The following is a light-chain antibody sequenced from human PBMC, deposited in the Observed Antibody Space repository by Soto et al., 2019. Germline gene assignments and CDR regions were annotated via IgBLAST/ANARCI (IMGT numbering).Light chain of an antibody. V-gene: IGKV3-15*01. CDR2: GAS. CDR3: QQYADWPRT. CDR1: QSVSSN. Sequence: EILLTQSPSTLSVSPGERATLSCRASQSVSSNLAWYQQKPGQAPRLLIYGASARATGIPARFSGSGSGTEFTLTISSLQSGDFEVYYCQQYADWPRTCGQGTKVDIK. J-gene: IGKJ1*01.